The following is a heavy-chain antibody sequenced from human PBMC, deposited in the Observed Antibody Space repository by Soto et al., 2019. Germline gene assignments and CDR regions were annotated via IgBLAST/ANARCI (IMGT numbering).Heavy chain of an antibody. Sequence: SETLSLTCAVYGGSFSGYYWSWIRQPPGKGLEWIGYINHSGSTNYNPSLKSRVTISVDTSKNQFSLKLSSVTAADTAVYYCARLTYSSSWSTFDYWGQGTLVTVSS. V-gene: IGHV4-34*01. CDR2: INHSGST. D-gene: IGHD6-13*01. CDR1: GGSFSGYY. J-gene: IGHJ4*02. CDR3: ARLTYSSSWSTFDY.